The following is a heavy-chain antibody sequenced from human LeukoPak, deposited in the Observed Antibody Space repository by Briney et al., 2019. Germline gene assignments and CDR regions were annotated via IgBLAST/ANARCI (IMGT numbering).Heavy chain of an antibody. CDR1: GGSISSSSYY. D-gene: IGHD2-8*01. Sequence: SETLSLTCTVSGGSISSSSYYWGWIRQTPGKGLEWIGSIYYSGSTYYNPSLKSRVTISVDTSKNQFSLKLSSVTAADTAVYYCARHCTNGVCYTDFDYWGQGTLVTVSS. V-gene: IGHV4-39*01. CDR2: IYYSGST. CDR3: ARHCTNGVCYTDFDY. J-gene: IGHJ4*02.